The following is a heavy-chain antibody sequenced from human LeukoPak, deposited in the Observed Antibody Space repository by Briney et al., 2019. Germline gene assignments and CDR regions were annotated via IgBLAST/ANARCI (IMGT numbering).Heavy chain of an antibody. V-gene: IGHV4-59*08. CDR1: GASISPYY. J-gene: IGHJ4*02. D-gene: IGHD3-22*01. Sequence: SETLSLTCTVSGASISPYYWSCIRQPPGKGLEWLGYVYYSGSTNYNPSLKSRVTISVDTSKKQFSLKLSSVTVADTALYYCARNRAMSSGYDYWGQGTLVTVSS. CDR3: ARNRAMSSGYDY. CDR2: VYYSGST.